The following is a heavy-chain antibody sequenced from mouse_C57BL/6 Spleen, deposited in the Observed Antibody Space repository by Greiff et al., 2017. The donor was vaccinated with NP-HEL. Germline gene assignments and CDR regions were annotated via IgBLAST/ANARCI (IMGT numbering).Heavy chain of an antibody. CDR1: GYTFTSYW. CDR2: IYPGSGST. D-gene: IGHD1-1*01. Sequence: QVQLQQPGAELVKPGASVKMSCKASGYTFTSYWITWVKQRPGQGLEWIGDIYPGSGSTNYNEKFKSKATLTVDTSSSTAYMQLSSLTSEDSAVYYCARKGITTVVAHWYFDVWGTGTTVTVSS. V-gene: IGHV1-55*01. CDR3: ARKGITTVVAHWYFDV. J-gene: IGHJ1*03.